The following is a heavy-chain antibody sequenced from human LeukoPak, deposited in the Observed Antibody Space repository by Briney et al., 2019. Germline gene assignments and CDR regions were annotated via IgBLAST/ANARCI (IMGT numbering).Heavy chain of an antibody. CDR2: ISAYNGNT. J-gene: IGHJ4*02. CDR3: ARDRGYSYGENYDY. Sequence: VKVSCKXXXYTFTSYGISWVRQAPGQGLEWMGWISAYNGNTNYAQKLQGRVTMTPATSTSTAYMELRSLRSDDTAVYYCARDRGYSYGENYDYWGQGTLVTVSS. V-gene: IGHV1-18*01. D-gene: IGHD5-18*01. CDR1: XYTFTSYG.